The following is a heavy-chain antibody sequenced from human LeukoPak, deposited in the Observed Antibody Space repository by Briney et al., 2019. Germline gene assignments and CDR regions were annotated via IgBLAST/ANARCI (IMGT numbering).Heavy chain of an antibody. CDR2: TCYRSKWYN. CDR1: GDSVSSNSAA. J-gene: IGHJ3*02. V-gene: IGHV6-1*01. CDR3: ARGRIAAAGNAFDI. D-gene: IGHD6-13*01. Sequence: SQTLSLTCAISGDSVSSNSAAWHWIRQSPSRGLEWLGRTCYRSKWYNDYAVSVKSRITINPDTSKNQFSLQLNSVTPEDTAVYYCARGRIAAAGNAFDIWGQGTMVTVSS.